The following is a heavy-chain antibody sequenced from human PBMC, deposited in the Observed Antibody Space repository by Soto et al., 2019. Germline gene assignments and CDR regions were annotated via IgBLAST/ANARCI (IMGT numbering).Heavy chain of an antibody. V-gene: IGHV3-9*01. CDR3: AKGADYGDSRPRFDY. CDR1: GFTFDDYA. D-gene: IGHD4-17*01. Sequence: EVQLVESGGGLVQPGRSLRLSCAASGFTFDDYAMHWVRQAPGKGLEWVSGISWNSGSIGYADSVKGRFTISRDNAKNSLYLQMNSLRAEDTALYYCAKGADYGDSRPRFDYWGQGTLVTVSS. J-gene: IGHJ4*02. CDR2: ISWNSGSI.